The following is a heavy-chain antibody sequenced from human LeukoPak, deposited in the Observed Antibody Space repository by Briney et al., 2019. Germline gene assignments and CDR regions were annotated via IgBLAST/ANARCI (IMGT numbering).Heavy chain of an antibody. D-gene: IGHD6-19*01. V-gene: IGHV4-4*08. Sequence: TSETLSLTCTFSGDSISNYYWNWIRQPPGKGLEWIGRIYTSGSTNYNPSLKSRVTISVDTSKNQFSLKLSSVTAADTAVYYCARDKGWDAFDIWGQGTMVTVSS. CDR3: ARDKGWDAFDI. J-gene: IGHJ3*02. CDR2: IYTSGST. CDR1: GDSISNYY.